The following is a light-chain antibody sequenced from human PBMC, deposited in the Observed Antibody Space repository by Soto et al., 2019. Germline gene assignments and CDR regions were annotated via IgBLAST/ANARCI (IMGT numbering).Light chain of an antibody. CDR1: SSDVGSYNR. CDR2: EVS. Sequence: QSALTQPPSVSGSPGQSVTISCTGTSSDVGSYNRVSWYQQPPGTAPKLMIYEVSNRPSGVPDRFSGSKSGNTASLTISGLQAEDEADYYCSSYTSSNTLVFGGGTSSPS. V-gene: IGLV2-18*02. CDR3: SSYTSSNTLV. J-gene: IGLJ2*01.